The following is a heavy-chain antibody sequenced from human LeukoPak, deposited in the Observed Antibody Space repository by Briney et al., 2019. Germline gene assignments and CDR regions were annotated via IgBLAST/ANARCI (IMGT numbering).Heavy chain of an antibody. CDR3: ARDPRITMIVAASFYFDY. CDR1: GFTFSSYS. J-gene: IGHJ4*02. CDR2: ISSSSSYI. V-gene: IGHV3-21*01. Sequence: GGSLRLSCAASGFTFSSYSMNWVRQAAGKGLEWVSSISSSSSYIYYADSVKGRFTISRDNAKNSLYLQMNSLRAEDTAVYYCARDPRITMIVAASFYFDYWGQGTLVTVSS. D-gene: IGHD3-22*01.